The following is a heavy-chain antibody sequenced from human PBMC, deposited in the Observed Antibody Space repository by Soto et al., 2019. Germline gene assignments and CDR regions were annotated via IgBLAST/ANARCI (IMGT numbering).Heavy chain of an antibody. J-gene: IGHJ3*02. CDR2: IKQDGSEK. CDR3: AKGDIVVVPAAIYSAFDI. Sequence: PGGSLRLSCAASGFTFSSYWMSWVRQAPGKGLEWVANIKQDGSEKYYVDSVKGRFTISRDNAKNSLYLQMNSLRAEDTAVYYCAKGDIVVVPAAIYSAFDIWGQGTMVTVSS. CDR1: GFTFSSYW. V-gene: IGHV3-7*01. D-gene: IGHD2-2*01.